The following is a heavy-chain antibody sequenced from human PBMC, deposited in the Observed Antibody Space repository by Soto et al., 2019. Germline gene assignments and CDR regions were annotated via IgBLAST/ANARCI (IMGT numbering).Heavy chain of an antibody. Sequence: QVPLQESGPGLVKPSQTLSLTCTVSGGSVSSGGYYWTWIRQHPGKGLEWIGYIYYSGNTYYNPSLKSRVTISVDTSKNQFSLKLSSVTAADTAVYYCARDRYSYGFVDYWGQGTLVTVSS. J-gene: IGHJ4*02. D-gene: IGHD5-18*01. V-gene: IGHV4-31*03. CDR2: IYYSGNT. CDR1: GGSVSSGGYY. CDR3: ARDRYSYGFVDY.